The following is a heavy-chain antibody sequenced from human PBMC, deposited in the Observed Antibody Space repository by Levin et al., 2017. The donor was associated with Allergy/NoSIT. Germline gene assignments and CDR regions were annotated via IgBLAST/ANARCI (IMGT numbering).Heavy chain of an antibody. V-gene: IGHV3-21*01. J-gene: IGHJ6*02. D-gene: IGHD2-2*01. Sequence: GGSLRLSCAASGFTFSSYSMNWVRQAPGKGLEWVSSISSSSYIYYADSVKGRFTISRDNAKNSLYLQMNSLRAEDTAVYYCARGHIVVVPAALDYYDYGMDVWGQGTTVTVSS. CDR3: ARGHIVVVPAALDYYDYGMDV. CDR2: ISSSSYI. CDR1: GFTFSSYS.